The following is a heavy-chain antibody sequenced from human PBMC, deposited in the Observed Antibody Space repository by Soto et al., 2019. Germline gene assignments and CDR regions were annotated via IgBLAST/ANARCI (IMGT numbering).Heavy chain of an antibody. CDR2: IDPSGGSA. CDR1: RYIFTNYY. D-gene: IGHD4-17*01. Sequence: QVHLLQSWAEVKKHGATVRVSCKASRYIFTNYYLHWVRQAPGQGFEWMGIIDPSGGSARYAQNFLGRVSMTSDTSTSTIYLELSSLRSDDTAVYYCVTPANDYSDDNYICCWGQGTLVTVSS. J-gene: IGHJ4*02. V-gene: IGHV1-46*01. CDR3: VTPANDYSDDNYICC.